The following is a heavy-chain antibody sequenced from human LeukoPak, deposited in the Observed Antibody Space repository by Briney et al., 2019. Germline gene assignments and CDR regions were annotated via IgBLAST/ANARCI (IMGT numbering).Heavy chain of an antibody. J-gene: IGHJ4*02. CDR3: ARDLVAGDCSSTSCYLFDY. D-gene: IGHD2-2*01. Sequence: ASVKVSCKASGYTFTTYAISWVRQAPGQGLEWVGWVSGYTGNTNYAQHLQGRVTMTTDTSTNTAYMELRSLRSDDTAVYYCARDLVAGDCSSTSCYLFDYWGQGTLLTVSS. CDR1: GYTFTTYA. CDR2: VSGYTGNT. V-gene: IGHV1-18*01.